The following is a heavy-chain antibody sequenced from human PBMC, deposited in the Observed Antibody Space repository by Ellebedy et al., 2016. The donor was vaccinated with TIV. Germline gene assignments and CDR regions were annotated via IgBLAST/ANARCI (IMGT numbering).Heavy chain of an antibody. CDR3: ARQALRYSSSSLGWYFDL. D-gene: IGHD6-6*01. Sequence: GESLKISXAASGFTFSSYAMHWVRQAPGKGLEWVAVISYDGSNKYYEDSVKGRFTISRDNSKNTLYLQMNSLRAEDTAVYYCARQALRYSSSSLGWYFDLWGRGTLVTVSS. CDR1: GFTFSSYA. CDR2: ISYDGSNK. V-gene: IGHV3-30-3*01. J-gene: IGHJ2*01.